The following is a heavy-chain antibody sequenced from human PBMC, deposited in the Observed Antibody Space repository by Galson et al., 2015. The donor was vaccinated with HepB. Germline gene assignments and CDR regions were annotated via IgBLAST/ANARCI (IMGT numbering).Heavy chain of an antibody. V-gene: IGHV3-30*12. CDR3: ARGGWGAGVGNTLRSPFDA. Sequence: SLRLSCAASGFNFMMFDMHWVRQVPGKGLQWVAVISFDENKRDYIDSVKGRFIVSRDSSRNMVFMQMNSLRGEDTAVYFCARGGWGAGVGNTLRSPFDAWGQGTLVTVSS. CDR1: GFNFMMFD. CDR2: ISFDENKR. D-gene: IGHD1-26*01. J-gene: IGHJ5*02.